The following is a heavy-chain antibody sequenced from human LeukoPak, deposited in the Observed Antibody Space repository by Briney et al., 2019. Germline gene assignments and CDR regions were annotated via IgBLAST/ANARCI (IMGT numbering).Heavy chain of an antibody. D-gene: IGHD2-21*02. J-gene: IGHJ6*02. CDR3: ARAMTDNYYYGMDV. Sequence: PGGSLRLSCAASGFTFDDYGMSWVRQAPGKGLEWVSGINWNGGSIGHADSVKGRFTISRDNAENSLYLQMNSLRAEDTALYYCARAMTDNYYYGMDVWGQGTTVTVCS. CDR2: INWNGGSI. CDR1: GFTFDDYG. V-gene: IGHV3-20*04.